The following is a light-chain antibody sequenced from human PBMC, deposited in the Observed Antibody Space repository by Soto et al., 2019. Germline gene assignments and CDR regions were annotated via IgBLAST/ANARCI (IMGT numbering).Light chain of an antibody. CDR2: SNN. CDR1: SSNIGGNT. CDR3: AAWDDSLNGYV. V-gene: IGLV1-44*01. J-gene: IGLJ1*01. Sequence: QSVLTQSPSASLTPGQRVTMSCSEGSSNIGGNTVNWYQQLPGTAPKLLIYSNNQRPSGVPDRFSGSKSGTSASLAISGLQSEDEADYYCAAWDDSLNGYVFGTGTKVTVL.